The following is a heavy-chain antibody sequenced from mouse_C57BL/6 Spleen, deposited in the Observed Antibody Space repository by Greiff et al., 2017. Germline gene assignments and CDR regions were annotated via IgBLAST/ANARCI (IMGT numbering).Heavy chain of an antibody. CDR3: ARRYEYERWYFDV. J-gene: IGHJ1*03. Sequence: QVQLQQPGAELVKPGASVKLSCKASGYTFTSYWMQWVKQRPGQGLEWIGEIDPSDSYTNYNQKFKGKATLTVDTSSSTSYMQLSSLTSEDCAVYYCARRYEYERWYFDVWGTGTTVTVSS. V-gene: IGHV1-50*01. D-gene: IGHD2-4*01. CDR2: IDPSDSYT. CDR1: GYTFTSYW.